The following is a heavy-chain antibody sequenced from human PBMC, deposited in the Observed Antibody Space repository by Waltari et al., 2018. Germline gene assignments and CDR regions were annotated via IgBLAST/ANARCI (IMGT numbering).Heavy chain of an antibody. V-gene: IGHV4-34*02. CDR3: ARSPRIAVSPRYYYMDV. CDR2: VDHSGTP. J-gene: IGHJ6*03. Sequence: QVQLQQWGAGLLKPSETLSLTCGVSKGSFLGYSLIWIRQAPGKGLEWIGEVDHSGTPNSNPSLKSRLTISIYASRVQLSLKLSSVTAADSAVYYCARSPRIAVSPRYYYMDVWGKGTTVTVSS. D-gene: IGHD6-19*01. CDR1: KGSFLGYS.